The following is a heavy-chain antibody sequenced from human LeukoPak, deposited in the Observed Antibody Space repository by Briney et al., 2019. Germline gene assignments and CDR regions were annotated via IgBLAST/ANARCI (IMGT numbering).Heavy chain of an antibody. D-gene: IGHD6-13*01. CDR3: AKDPKYSSDWYLPFDY. V-gene: IGHV3-23*01. CDR2: ISGSGDTT. J-gene: IGHJ4*02. Sequence: GGSLRLSCAASGFTFSNYALSWVRQAPGKGLEWASVISGSGDTTYYADSVKGRFTISRDNSKNMLYLQMSSLRAEDTAVYYCAKDPKYSSDWYLPFDYWGLGALVTVSS. CDR1: GFTFSNYA.